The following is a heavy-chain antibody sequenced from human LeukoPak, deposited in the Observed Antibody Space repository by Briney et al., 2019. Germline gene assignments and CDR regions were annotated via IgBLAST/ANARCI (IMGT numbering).Heavy chain of an antibody. V-gene: IGHV4-39*01. CDR3: ARSGYSPGYYGMDV. D-gene: IGHD5-18*01. Sequence: PSETLSLTCTVSGGSISSSSYYWGWIRQPPGKGLEWIGSIYYSGSTYYNPSLKSRVTISVDTSKNQFSLDLTSVTAADTAVYYCARSGYSPGYYGMDVWGQGTTVTVSS. CDR1: GGSISSSSYY. J-gene: IGHJ6*02. CDR2: IYYSGST.